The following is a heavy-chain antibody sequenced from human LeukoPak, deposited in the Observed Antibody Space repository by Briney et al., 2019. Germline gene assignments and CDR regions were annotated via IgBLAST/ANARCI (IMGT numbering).Heavy chain of an antibody. J-gene: IGHJ4*02. CDR2: ISYDGSNK. V-gene: IGHV3-30*04. CDR1: GFTFSSYA. Sequence: PGGSLRLSCAAPGFTFSSYAMHWVRQAPGKGLEWVAVISYDGSNKYYADSVKGRFTISRDNSKNTLYLQMNSLRAEDTAVYYCARDSSPRWGQGTLVTVSS. CDR3: ARDSSPR.